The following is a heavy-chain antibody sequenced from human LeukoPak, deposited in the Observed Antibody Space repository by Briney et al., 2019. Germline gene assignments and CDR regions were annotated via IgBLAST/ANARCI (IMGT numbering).Heavy chain of an antibody. V-gene: IGHV3-74*01. CDR2: INTDGSST. Sequence: QTGGSLRLSCAASGFTFSSYWMHWVRQAPGKGLVWVSRINTDGSSTSYADSVKGRFTISRDNARNTLYLEMNSLRAEDTAVYYCAREAVDSSGWSTMPAYYYYYMDVWGKGTTVTVSS. D-gene: IGHD6-19*01. CDR1: GFTFSSYW. J-gene: IGHJ6*03. CDR3: AREAVDSSGWSTMPAYYYYYMDV.